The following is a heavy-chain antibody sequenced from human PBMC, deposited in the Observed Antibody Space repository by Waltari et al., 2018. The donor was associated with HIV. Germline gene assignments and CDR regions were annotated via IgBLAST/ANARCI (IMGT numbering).Heavy chain of an antibody. CDR3: ARGSIVLVPAATNYFDY. CDR1: GASFSGYY. V-gene: IGHV4-34*01. J-gene: IGHJ4*02. Sequence: QVQLQQWGAGLLKPSETLSLTCAVYGASFSGYYWTRIRQPPGKGLEWIGEINHRGSTNYNPSLKSRVTISVDTSKNQFSLKLSSVTAADTAVYYCARGSIVLVPAATNYFDYWGQGTLVTVSS. CDR2: INHRGST. D-gene: IGHD2-2*01.